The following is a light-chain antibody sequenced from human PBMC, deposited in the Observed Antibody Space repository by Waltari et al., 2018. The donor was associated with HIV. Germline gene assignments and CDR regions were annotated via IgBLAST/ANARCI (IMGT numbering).Light chain of an antibody. CDR1: QSVLYNSNNKNY. J-gene: IGKJ2*01. Sequence: DTVMTQSPDSLAVSLGERASINCRSSQSVLYNSNNKNYLAWYQQKPGQPPKLLSYWASTRGSGVPDRFTGSGSGTDFTLTISSLQAEDVAVYFCQQYFSPPYTFGPGTTLEIK. CDR3: QQYFSPPYT. V-gene: IGKV4-1*01. CDR2: WAS.